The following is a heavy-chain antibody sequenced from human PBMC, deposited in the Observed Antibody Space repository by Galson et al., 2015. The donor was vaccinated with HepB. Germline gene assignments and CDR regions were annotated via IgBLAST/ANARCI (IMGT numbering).Heavy chain of an antibody. CDR3: TTEYYDFWSGYPPPYYFDY. CDR2: IKSKTDGGTT. J-gene: IGHJ4*02. V-gene: IGHV3-15*01. Sequence: SLRLSCAASGFTFSNAWMSWVRQAPGKGLEWVGRIKSKTDGGTTDYAAPVKGRFTISRDDSKNTLYLQMNSLKTEDTAVYYCTTEYYDFWSGYPPPYYFDYWGQGTLVTVSS. CDR1: GFTFSNAW. D-gene: IGHD3-3*01.